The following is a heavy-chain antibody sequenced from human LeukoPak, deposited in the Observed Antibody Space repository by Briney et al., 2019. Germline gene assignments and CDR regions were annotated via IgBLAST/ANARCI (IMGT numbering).Heavy chain of an antibody. CDR2: MYYSGST. J-gene: IGHJ4*02. CDR1: GGSISSSY. CDR3: ARSPSSSTTYYTFEY. Sequence: SETLSLTCTVSGGSISSSYWSWIRQSPGKGLEWIGSMYYSGSTNFNPSLKSRVTTSVDTSKNQFSLKLTSVTAADTAVYYCARSPSSSTTYYTFEYWGLGTLVTVSS. V-gene: IGHV4-59*01. D-gene: IGHD2-2*02.